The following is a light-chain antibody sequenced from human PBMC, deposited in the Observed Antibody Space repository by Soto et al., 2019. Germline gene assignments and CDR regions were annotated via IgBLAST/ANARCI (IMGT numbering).Light chain of an antibody. V-gene: IGKV3-20*01. CDR1: QSVSNDY. J-gene: IGKJ1*01. CDR3: QQDGISPKT. CDR2: GAS. Sequence: EIVLTQSPGILSLSPGERATLSCRASQSVSNDYLGWYQQKPGQAPRLLIYGASSRAAGIPDRFSGSGSGTDFTLTITRLEPEDFAVYYCQQDGISPKTFGQGTKVEIK.